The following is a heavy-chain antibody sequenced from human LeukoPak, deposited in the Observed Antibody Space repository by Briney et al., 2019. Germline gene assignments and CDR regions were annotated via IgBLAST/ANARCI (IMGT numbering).Heavy chain of an antibody. CDR1: GFTFSSYA. Sequence: GGSLRLSCAASGFTFSSYAMRWVRQAPGKGLEWVAVISYDGSNKYYADSVKGRFTISRDNSKNTLYLQMNSLRAEDTAVYYCARDSATNYHYMDVWGKGTTVTVSS. D-gene: IGHD2/OR15-2a*01. CDR3: ARDSATNYHYMDV. V-gene: IGHV3-30-3*01. CDR2: ISYDGSNK. J-gene: IGHJ6*03.